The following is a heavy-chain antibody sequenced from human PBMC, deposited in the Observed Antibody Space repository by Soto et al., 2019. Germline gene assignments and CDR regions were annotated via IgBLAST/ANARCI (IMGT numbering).Heavy chain of an antibody. CDR2: INHSGST. Sequence: QVQLQKWGAGLLKPSETLSLTCAVYGGSFSGYYLSWIRKPPGKGLEWIGEINHSGSTNYNPSLMSRVTLSVATSKNQFSLKLSSVSAAETAVYYCARGRPKDGIAAAGNWFDPWGQGTLVTVSS. CDR3: ARGRPKDGIAAAGNWFDP. CDR1: GGSFSGYY. D-gene: IGHD6-13*01. V-gene: IGHV4-34*01. J-gene: IGHJ5*02.